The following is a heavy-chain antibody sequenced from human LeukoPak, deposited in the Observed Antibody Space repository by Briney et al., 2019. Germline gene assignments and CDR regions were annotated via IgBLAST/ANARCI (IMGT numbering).Heavy chain of an antibody. V-gene: IGHV4-34*01. CDR2: INHSGST. CDR3: ARGMTLAAAGLDN. CDR1: GGSFSGYY. J-gene: IGHJ4*02. D-gene: IGHD6-13*01. Sequence: SETLSLTCAVYGGSFSGYYWSWIRQPPGKGLEWIGEINHSGSTNHNPSLKSRVTISVDTSKNQFSLKLSSVTAADTAVYYCARGMTLAAAGLDNWGQGTLVTVSS.